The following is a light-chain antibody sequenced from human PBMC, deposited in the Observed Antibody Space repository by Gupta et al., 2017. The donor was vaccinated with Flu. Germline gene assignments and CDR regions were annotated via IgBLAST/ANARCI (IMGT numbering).Light chain of an antibody. V-gene: IGLV3-25*02. J-gene: IGLJ3*02. CDR1: ALSKQY. CDR2: KDT. Sequence: YQLTQAPAMSVSPGQTATITCSGSALSKQYVYWYRQRPGQAPVLLIYKDTERASGIPDRISGSSSGKRVTLTIRGVQTEDEADYDCQSADITGASRVFGGGT. CDR3: QSADITGASRV.